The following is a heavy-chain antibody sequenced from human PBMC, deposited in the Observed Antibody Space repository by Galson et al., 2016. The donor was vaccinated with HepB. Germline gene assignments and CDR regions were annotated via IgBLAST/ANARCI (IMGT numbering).Heavy chain of an antibody. V-gene: IGHV1-69*06. CDR1: GGTFSSYA. CDR3: ASPSGSAATGTTVFYFRD. CDR2: IIPIFGAP. J-gene: IGHJ4*02. Sequence: SVKVSCKASGGTFSSYAISWVRQAPGQGLEWMGGIIPIFGAPNYAQKFQGRVTITADKSTSTAYMEVSSLRSEDTAVYYCASPSGSAATGTTVFYFRDWGQGTLVTVSS. D-gene: IGHD6-13*01.